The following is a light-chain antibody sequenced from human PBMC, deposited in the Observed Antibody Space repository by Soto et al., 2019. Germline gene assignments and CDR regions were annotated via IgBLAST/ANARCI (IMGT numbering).Light chain of an antibody. Sequence: EIVMTQSPATLSVSPGERATLACRASESVNSNLAWYQQKPGQAPRLLIYGASRRVTGIPDRFSGTGSETDFTLTISGLQSEDSAIYFCQQYNNWPFSFGQGTRLEIK. CDR2: GAS. CDR3: QQYNNWPFS. CDR1: ESVNSN. V-gene: IGKV3D-15*01. J-gene: IGKJ5*01.